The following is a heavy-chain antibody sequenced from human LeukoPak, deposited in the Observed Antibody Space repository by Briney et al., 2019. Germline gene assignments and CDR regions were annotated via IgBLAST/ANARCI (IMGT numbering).Heavy chain of an antibody. CDR1: GYTFTSCD. Sequence: ASVKFSCKASGYTFTSCDINWVRQATGQGLEWMGWMNPNSCNTGYGQRFQGRITMTRDSSIGTAYMELSNLTSEDTAIYYCTRGSSGRRDNWGQGTLVTVSA. J-gene: IGHJ4*02. CDR2: MNPNSCNT. D-gene: IGHD6-19*01. V-gene: IGHV1-8*01. CDR3: TRGSSGRRDN.